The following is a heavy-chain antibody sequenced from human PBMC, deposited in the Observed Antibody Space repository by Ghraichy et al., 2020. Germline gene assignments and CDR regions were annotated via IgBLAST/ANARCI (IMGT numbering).Heavy chain of an antibody. CDR2: IKQDGSAE. D-gene: IGHD4-23*01. CDR1: GFTFSASG. Sequence: GGSLRLSCAASGFTFSASGMSWVRQAPGKGLEWVANIKQDGSAENYVDSVRGRFTISRDNAKSSLFLQMDSLRVEDTALYYCARGGGNFDLWGQGSLVTVSS. V-gene: IGHV3-7*01. CDR3: ARGGGNFDL. J-gene: IGHJ4*02.